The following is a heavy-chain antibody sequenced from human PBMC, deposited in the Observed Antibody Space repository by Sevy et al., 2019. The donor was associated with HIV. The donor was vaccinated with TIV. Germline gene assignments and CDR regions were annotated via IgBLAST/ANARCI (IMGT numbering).Heavy chain of an antibody. Sequence: ASVKVSCKASGDTFSTYDINWVRQAPGQGLEWMGWMSPKSGSTGFAQKFQGRLTMTRDTSINTAHMELSSVRSEDTAVYYCASGGSGDVWNYGYYYYGMDVWGQGTTVTVSS. V-gene: IGHV1-8*02. CDR3: ASGGSGDVWNYGYYYYGMDV. CDR2: MSPKSGST. CDR1: GDTFSTYD. J-gene: IGHJ6*02. D-gene: IGHD3-3*01.